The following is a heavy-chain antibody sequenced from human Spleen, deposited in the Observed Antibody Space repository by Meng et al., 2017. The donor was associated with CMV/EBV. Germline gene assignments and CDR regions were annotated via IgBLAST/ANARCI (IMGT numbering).Heavy chain of an antibody. J-gene: IGHJ4*02. Sequence: SFNDYYWSWSRQPPGKGVEWIGRSNQGGGNDYNPSRGGRVTISVDTSRKQVSLNLRFVTAADTAVYCCARNPLPYTSCYKGSGYFDYWGQATLVTVSS. CDR3: ARNPLPYTSCYKGSGYFDY. V-gene: IGHV4-34*01. D-gene: IGHD2-2*02. CDR1: SFNDYY. CDR2: SNQGGGN.